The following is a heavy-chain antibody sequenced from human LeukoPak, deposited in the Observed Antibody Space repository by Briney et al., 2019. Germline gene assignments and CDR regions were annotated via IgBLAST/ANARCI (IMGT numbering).Heavy chain of an antibody. V-gene: IGHV3-30-3*01. CDR2: ISSDGNTK. CDR1: GSSFSSNG. Sequence: GKSLRLSCAASGSSFSSNGLHWVRQAPGKGLEWVAVISSDGNTKYYADSVKGRFSISRDNSKNTLYLQMNSLRAEDTAVYYCAKGGSAYYWIYWGQGTLVTVSS. CDR3: AKGGSAYYWIY. D-gene: IGHD3-22*01. J-gene: IGHJ4*02.